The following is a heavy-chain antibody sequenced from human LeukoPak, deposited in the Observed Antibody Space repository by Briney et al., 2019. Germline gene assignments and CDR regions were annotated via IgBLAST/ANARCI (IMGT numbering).Heavy chain of an antibody. CDR1: GFTVSSNY. D-gene: IGHD3-3*01. V-gene: IGHV3-66*02. CDR2: IYSGGST. CDR3: ARMDFWSGQLDY. Sequence: GGSLRLSCAASGFTVSSNYKSWVRQAPGKGLEWVSVIYSGGSTYYADSVKGRFTISRDNSKNTLYLQMNSLRAEDTAVYYCARMDFWSGQLDYWGQGTLVTVSS. J-gene: IGHJ4*02.